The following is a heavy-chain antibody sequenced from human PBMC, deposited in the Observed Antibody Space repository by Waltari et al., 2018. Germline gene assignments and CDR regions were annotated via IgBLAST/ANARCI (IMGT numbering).Heavy chain of an antibody. CDR2: IYYSGST. J-gene: IGHJ6*02. D-gene: IGHD2-2*01. CDR3: ARKYAALDV. CDR1: GGSISSYY. Sequence: QVQLQESGPGLVKPSETLSLTCTVSGGSISSYYWSWIRQPPGKGLEWIGYIYYSGSTNYNPALKRRVTISVDTSKNQFSLKLSSVTAADTAVYYCARKYAALDVWGQGTTVTVSS. V-gene: IGHV4-59*12.